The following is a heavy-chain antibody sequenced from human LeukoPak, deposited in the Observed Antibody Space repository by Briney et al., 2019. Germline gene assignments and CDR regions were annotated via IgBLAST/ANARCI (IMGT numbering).Heavy chain of an antibody. D-gene: IGHD4-11*01. CDR3: ARGDSNLNFKP. Sequence: SSETLSLTCTVSGGSISSGDYYWSWIRQPPGKGLEWIGYIYYSGSTYYNPSLKSRVTISVDTSKNQFSLKLSSVTAADTAVYYCARGDSNLNFKPWGQGTLVTVSS. J-gene: IGHJ5*02. CDR1: GGSISSGDYY. CDR2: IYYSGST. V-gene: IGHV4-30-4*08.